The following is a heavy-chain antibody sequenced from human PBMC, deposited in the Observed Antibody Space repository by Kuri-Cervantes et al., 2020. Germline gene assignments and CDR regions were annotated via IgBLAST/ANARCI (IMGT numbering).Heavy chain of an antibody. CDR3: ARGSHDAFDI. D-gene: IGHD3-10*01. Sequence: GESLKISCAASGFTFSSYGMHWVRQAPGKGLEWVAVIWYDGSNKYYADSVKGRFTISRDNSKNTLYLQMNSLRAEDTAVYYCARGSHDAFDIWGQGTMVTVSS. CDR2: IWYDGSNK. V-gene: IGHV3-33*01. J-gene: IGHJ3*02. CDR1: GFTFSSYG.